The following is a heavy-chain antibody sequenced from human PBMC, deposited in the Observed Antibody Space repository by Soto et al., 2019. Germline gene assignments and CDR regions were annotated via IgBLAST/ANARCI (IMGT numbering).Heavy chain of an antibody. V-gene: IGHV3-23*01. CDR2: ISGSGGST. D-gene: IGHD3-22*01. CDR1: GFTFSSYA. Sequence: PVGSLRLSCAASGFTFSSYAMSWVRQAPGKGLEWVSAISGSGGSTYYADSVKGRFTISRDNSKSTLYLQMNSLRSDDTAVYYCARYYYDSSGYYHFDYWGQGTLVTVSS. CDR3: ARYYYDSSGYYHFDY. J-gene: IGHJ4*02.